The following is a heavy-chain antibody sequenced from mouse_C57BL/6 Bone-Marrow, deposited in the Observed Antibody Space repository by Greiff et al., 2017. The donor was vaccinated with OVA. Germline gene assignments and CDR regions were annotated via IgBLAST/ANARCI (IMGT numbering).Heavy chain of an antibody. CDR2: ISYDGSN. J-gene: IGHJ4*01. CDR3: ARDGPFYAMDY. V-gene: IGHV3-6*01. Sequence: VQLQQSGPGLVKPSQSLSLTCSVTGYSITSGYYWNWIRQFPGNKLEWMGYISYDGSNNYNPSLKNRIPITRDTSKNQFFLKLNSVTTEDTATYDCARDGPFYAMDYWGQGTSVTVSS. CDR1: GYSITSGYY.